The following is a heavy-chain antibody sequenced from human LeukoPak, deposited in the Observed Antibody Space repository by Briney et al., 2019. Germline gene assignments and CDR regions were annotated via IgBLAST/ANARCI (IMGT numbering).Heavy chain of an antibody. CDR1: GFTFSSYA. V-gene: IGHV3-23*01. CDR3: AKIASPYYYGSGSYYNDFDY. Sequence: PGGSLRLSCAASGFTFSSYAMSWVRQAPGKGLEWVSAISGSGGSTYYADSVKGRFTISRDNSKNTLYLQMNSLRAEDTAVYYCAKIASPYYYGSGSYYNDFDYWGQGTLVTVSS. D-gene: IGHD3-10*01. CDR2: ISGSGGST. J-gene: IGHJ4*02.